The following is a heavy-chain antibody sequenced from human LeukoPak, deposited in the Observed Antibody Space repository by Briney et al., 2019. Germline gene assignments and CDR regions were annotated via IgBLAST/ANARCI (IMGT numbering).Heavy chain of an antibody. V-gene: IGHV3-21*01. J-gene: IGHJ3*02. D-gene: IGHD1-26*01. CDR3: ASESHVGATKAFDI. CDR1: GFTFSSYS. Sequence: PGGSLRLSCAASGFTFSSYSMNWVRQAPGKGLEWVSSISSSSSYIYYADSVKGRFTISRDNAKNSLYLQMNSLRAEDTAVYYCASESHVGATKAFDIWGQGTMVTVSS. CDR2: ISSSSSYI.